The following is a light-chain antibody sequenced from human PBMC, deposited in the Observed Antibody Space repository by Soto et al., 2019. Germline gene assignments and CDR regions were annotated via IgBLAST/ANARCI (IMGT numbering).Light chain of an antibody. Sequence: QPASVSGSPGQSITISCTGTSSDVGGYNYVSWYQQHPGKAPKLMIYDVSNRPSGVSNRFSGSKSGNTASLTISGLQAEDEADYYCSSYTSSSTLYVFGTGTKLTVL. CDR1: SSDVGGYNY. J-gene: IGLJ1*01. CDR2: DVS. V-gene: IGLV2-14*01. CDR3: SSYTSSSTLYV.